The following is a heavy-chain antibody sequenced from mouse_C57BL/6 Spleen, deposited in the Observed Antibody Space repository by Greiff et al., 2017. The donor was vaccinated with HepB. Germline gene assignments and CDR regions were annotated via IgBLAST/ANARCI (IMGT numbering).Heavy chain of an antibody. CDR3: ARAKSNSAWFAY. J-gene: IGHJ3*01. D-gene: IGHD2-5*01. CDR2: ISDGGSYT. CDR1: GFTFSSYA. V-gene: IGHV5-4*01. Sequence: DVQLVESGGGLVKPGGSLKLSCAASGFTFSSYAMSWVRQTPEKRLEWVATISDGGSYTYYPDNVKGRFTISRDNAKNNLYLQMSHLKSEDTAMYYCARAKSNSAWFAYWGQGTLVTVSA.